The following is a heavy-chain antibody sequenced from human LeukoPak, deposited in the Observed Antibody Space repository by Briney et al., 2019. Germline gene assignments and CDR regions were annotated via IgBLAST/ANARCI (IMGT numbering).Heavy chain of an antibody. CDR2: IRYDVRNK. J-gene: IGHJ4*02. CDR1: GFSFSSYG. Sequence: SGGSLRFSCAASGFSFSSYGMHWVRQAPGKGLEWVAFIRYDVRNKYYADSVKGRFTISRDNSKNTLYLQMNSLRAEDTAVYYCAKDRRGYSYGYSFFDYWGQGTLVTVSS. V-gene: IGHV3-30*02. CDR3: AKDRRGYSYGYSFFDY. D-gene: IGHD5-18*01.